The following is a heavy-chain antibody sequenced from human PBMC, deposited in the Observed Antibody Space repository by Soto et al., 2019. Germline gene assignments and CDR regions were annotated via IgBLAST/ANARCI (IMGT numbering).Heavy chain of an antibody. CDR1: GGSVNIGSFY. J-gene: IGHJ5*02. CDR2: MYYTGGT. CDR3: ARTGDSGTRHRADT. Sequence: SETLSLTCTVSGGSVNIGSFYWSWIRQPPGKGLEWIGHMYYTGGTNYNPSLKRRVTISSGTSKNQFSLKVNSVTAADTAVYYCARTGDSGTRHRADTWGQGTLVPVSS. D-gene: IGHD5-12*01. V-gene: IGHV4-61*01.